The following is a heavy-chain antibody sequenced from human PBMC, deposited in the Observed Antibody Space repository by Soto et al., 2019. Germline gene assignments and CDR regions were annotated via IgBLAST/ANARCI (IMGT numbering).Heavy chain of an antibody. J-gene: IGHJ4*02. CDR1: GYDFTTYG. CDR2: ISAHNGNT. V-gene: IGHV1-18*01. CDR3: ARGRYGYY. Sequence: QVHLVQSGAEVKKPGASVKVSCKGSGYDFTTYGITWVRQAPGQGLEWMAWISAHNGNTDYAQKLQGRLTVTRDTSTSTAYMELRSLRSDDTAVYYCARGRYGYYWGQGALVTVSS. D-gene: IGHD1-1*01.